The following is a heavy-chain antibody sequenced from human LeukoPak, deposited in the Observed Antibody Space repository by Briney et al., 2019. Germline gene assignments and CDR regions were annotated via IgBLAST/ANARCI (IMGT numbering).Heavy chain of an antibody. CDR3: AIVYYDFWSGQGDY. CDR1: GFTFSSYA. CDR2: INSDGSST. J-gene: IGHJ4*02. V-gene: IGHV3-74*01. Sequence: GGSLRLSCAASGFTFSSYAMSWVRQAPGKGLVWVSRINSDGSSTSYADSVKGRFTISRDNAKNTLYLQMNSLRAEDTAVYYCAIVYYDFWSGQGDYWGQGTLVTVSS. D-gene: IGHD3-3*01.